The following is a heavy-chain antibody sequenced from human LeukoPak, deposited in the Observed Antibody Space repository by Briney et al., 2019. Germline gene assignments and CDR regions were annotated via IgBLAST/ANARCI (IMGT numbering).Heavy chain of an antibody. V-gene: IGHV1-2*02. D-gene: IGHD3-9*01. CDR1: GYTFTGYY. Sequence: ASVKVSCKASGYTFTGYYMHWVRQAPGQGLDWMGWINPNTGGTKYAQKFQGRVTMTRDTSIGTAYMELSTVTSDDTAVYFCARVHATGYFSLDLGYWGQGTLVTVSS. CDR3: ARVHATGYFSLDLGY. J-gene: IGHJ4*02. CDR2: INPNTGGT.